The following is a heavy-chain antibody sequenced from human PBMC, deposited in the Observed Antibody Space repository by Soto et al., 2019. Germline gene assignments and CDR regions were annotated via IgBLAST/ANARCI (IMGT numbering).Heavy chain of an antibody. CDR3: AKEMTSGSRLAFDY. J-gene: IGHJ4*02. V-gene: IGHV3-23*01. CDR2: ITGDGDTT. CDR1: GFTFSSYA. Sequence: EVQLLESGGGLLQPGGSLRLSCAASGFTFSSYALNWVRQAPGKGLEWVSGITGDGDTTFYAGSVKGRFTISRDNSRNTVYPQMNSVRAEDTAVYYCAKEMTSGSRLAFDYWGQGTLVTVSS. D-gene: IGHD2-15*01.